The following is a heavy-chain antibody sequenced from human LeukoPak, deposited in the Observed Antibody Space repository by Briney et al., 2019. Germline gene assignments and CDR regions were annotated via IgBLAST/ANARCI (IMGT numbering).Heavy chain of an antibody. D-gene: IGHD2-15*01. CDR1: GYTFTGNH. V-gene: IGHV1-2*02. J-gene: IGHJ5*02. CDR2: IDPNSGGT. Sequence: GASVKVSCKASGYTFTGNHVHWVRQAPGQGLEWMGWIDPNSGGTKYAQKFQDRVTMTSDTSISTAYMELSGLRSDDTAVYFCAKEADIVSFDLWGQGTLVTVSS. CDR3: AKEADIVSFDL.